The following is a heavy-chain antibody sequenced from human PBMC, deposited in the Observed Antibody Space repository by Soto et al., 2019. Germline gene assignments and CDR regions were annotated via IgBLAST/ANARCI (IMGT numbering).Heavy chain of an antibody. CDR2: IFYSGST. CDR3: ARDGGYYYDSSGYSPN. V-gene: IGHV4-59*01. J-gene: IGHJ4*02. CDR1: GGSISSYY. Sequence: SETLSLTCTVSGGSISSYYWSWIRQPPGKGLEWIGYIFYSGSTNYNPSLKSRVTISVDTSKNQFSLKLSSVTAADTAVYYCARDGGYYYDSSGYSPNWGQGTLVTVSS. D-gene: IGHD3-22*01.